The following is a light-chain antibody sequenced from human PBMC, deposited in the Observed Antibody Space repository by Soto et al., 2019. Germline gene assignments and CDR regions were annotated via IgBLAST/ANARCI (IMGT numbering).Light chain of an antibody. V-gene: IGKV1-5*03. CDR2: KAS. CDR1: QSISSW. J-gene: IGKJ4*01. Sequence: DIQLTQSPSTLSASVGDRVTITCRASQSISSWLAWYQQKPGKAPKLLVYKASSLESGVPSRFSGSGSGTEFTLTICTLQPDDFATYYCQQYEAYPLTFVGGTKVEI. CDR3: QQYEAYPLT.